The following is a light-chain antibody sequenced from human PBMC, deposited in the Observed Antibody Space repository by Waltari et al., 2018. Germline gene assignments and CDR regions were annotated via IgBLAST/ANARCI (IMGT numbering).Light chain of an antibody. CDR2: EVT. CDR1: DDDIGGYEY. Sequence: QSALTQPHSASGSPGQSVTISCNGTDDDIGGYEYVSWYQQHPGKAPKVLIYEVTKRPSGVPDRFSGSKSGNTASLTVSGLQAEDEADYYCSSYAGRNIVIFGGGTKLTVL. J-gene: IGLJ2*01. CDR3: SSYAGRNIVI. V-gene: IGLV2-8*01.